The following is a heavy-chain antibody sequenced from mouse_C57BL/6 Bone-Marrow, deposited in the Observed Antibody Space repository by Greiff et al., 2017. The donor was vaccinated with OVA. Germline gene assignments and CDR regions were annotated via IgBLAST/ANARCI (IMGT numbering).Heavy chain of an antibody. J-gene: IGHJ2*01. CDR3: ARHYYGSSYGYFDY. V-gene: IGHV5-15*01. CDR2: ISNLAYSI. CDR1: GFTFSDYG. D-gene: IGHD1-1*01. Sequence: EVHLVESGGGLVQPGGSLKLSCAASGFTFSDYGMAWVRQAPRKGPEWVAFISNLAYSIYYADTVTGRFTISRENAKNTLYLEMSSLRSEDTAMYYCARHYYGSSYGYFDYWGQGTTLTVSS.